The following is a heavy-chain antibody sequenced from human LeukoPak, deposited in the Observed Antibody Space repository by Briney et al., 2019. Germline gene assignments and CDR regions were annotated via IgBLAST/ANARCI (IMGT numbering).Heavy chain of an antibody. CDR1: GYTFTSYG. Sequence: ASVKVSYKASGYTFTSYGISWVRQAPGQGLEWMGWISAYNGNTNYAQKLQGRVTMTTDTSTSTAYMELGSLRSEDTAVYYCAREGFDAYYDILTGYYGYYFDYWGQGTLVTVSS. CDR2: ISAYNGNT. J-gene: IGHJ4*02. CDR3: AREGFDAYYDILTGYYGYYFDY. V-gene: IGHV1-18*01. D-gene: IGHD3-9*01.